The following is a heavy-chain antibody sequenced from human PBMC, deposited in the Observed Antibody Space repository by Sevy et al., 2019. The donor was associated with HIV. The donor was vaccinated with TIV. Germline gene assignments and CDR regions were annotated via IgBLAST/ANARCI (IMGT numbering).Heavy chain of an antibody. CDR2: INHSGST. V-gene: IGHV4-34*01. Sequence: SETLSLTCAVYGGSFSGYYWSWIRQPPGKGLEWIGEINHSGSTNYNPSLKSRVTISVDTSKNQFSLKLSSVTAAETAVYYCARGGCSGGSCYLVYFDYWGQGTLVTVSS. J-gene: IGHJ4*02. CDR3: ARGGCSGGSCYLVYFDY. D-gene: IGHD2-15*01. CDR1: GGSFSGYY.